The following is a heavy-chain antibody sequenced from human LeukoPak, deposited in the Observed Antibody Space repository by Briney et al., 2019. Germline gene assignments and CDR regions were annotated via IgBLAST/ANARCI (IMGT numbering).Heavy chain of an antibody. CDR3: AKDGSYDSIGDYFDY. Sequence: QPGGSLRLSCAASGYTFSSYAMHWVRQAPGKGLEWVAVISYDGSDKYYADSVKGRFTISRDNSKNTLYLQMNSLRAEDTAVYYCAKDGSYDSIGDYFDYWGQGTLVTVSS. J-gene: IGHJ4*02. CDR1: GYTFSSYA. V-gene: IGHV3-30*18. CDR2: ISYDGSDK. D-gene: IGHD3-22*01.